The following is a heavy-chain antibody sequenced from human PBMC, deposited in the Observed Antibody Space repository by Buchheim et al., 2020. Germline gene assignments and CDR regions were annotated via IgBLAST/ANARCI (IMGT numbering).Heavy chain of an antibody. CDR2: ISYDGSNK. CDR1: GFTFSSYA. V-gene: IGHV3-30-3*01. CDR3: ARDQESRGDNWFDP. J-gene: IGHJ5*02. Sequence: QVQLVESGGGVVQPGRSLRLSCAASGFTFSSYAMHWVRQAPGKGLEWVAVISYDGSNKYYADSVKGRFTISRDNSKNTLYLQINSLRAEDTAVYYCARDQESRGDNWFDPWGQGTL.